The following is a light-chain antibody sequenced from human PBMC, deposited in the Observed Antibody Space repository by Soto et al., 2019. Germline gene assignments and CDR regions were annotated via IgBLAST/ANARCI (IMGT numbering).Light chain of an antibody. J-gene: IGLJ1*01. CDR1: SSDVGGYNY. CDR2: EVN. CDR3: SSYAGSSNV. V-gene: IGLV2-8*01. Sequence: QSVLTQPPSASGSPGQSVAISCTGTSSDVGGYNYVSWYQQHPGKAPKLMIYEVNKRPSGVPDRFSGSKSGNTASLTVSGLQAEDEADYCGSSYAGSSNVFGTGTKLTVL.